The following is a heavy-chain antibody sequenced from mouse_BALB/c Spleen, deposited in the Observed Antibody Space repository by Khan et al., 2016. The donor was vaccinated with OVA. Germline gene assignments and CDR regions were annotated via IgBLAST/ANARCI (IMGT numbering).Heavy chain of an antibody. CDR3: ASNLTGSFAY. CDR1: GFTFSSYS. D-gene: IGHD4-1*01. J-gene: IGHJ3*01. Sequence: EVELVESGGDLVKPGGSLKLSCAASGFTFSSYSMPWVRQTPDKRLEWVATISTGGDYTYYPDNVKGRFTISRDNAKNTLYLQMSSLKSEDTAMYYCASNLTGSFAYWGQGTLVTVSA. V-gene: IGHV5-6*01. CDR2: ISTGGDYT.